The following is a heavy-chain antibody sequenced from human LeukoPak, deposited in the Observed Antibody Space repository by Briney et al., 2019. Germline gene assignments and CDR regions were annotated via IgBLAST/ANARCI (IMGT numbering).Heavy chain of an antibody. CDR1: GYTFTSYA. Sequence: ASVKVSCKASGYTFTSYAMNWARQAPGQGLEWMGWINTNTGNPTYAQGFTGRFVFSLDTSVSTAYLQISSLKAEDTAVYYCARGSPLGYCSGGSCSLDAFDIWGQGTMVTVSS. D-gene: IGHD2-15*01. CDR3: ARGSPLGYCSGGSCSLDAFDI. CDR2: INTNTGNP. J-gene: IGHJ3*02. V-gene: IGHV7-4-1*02.